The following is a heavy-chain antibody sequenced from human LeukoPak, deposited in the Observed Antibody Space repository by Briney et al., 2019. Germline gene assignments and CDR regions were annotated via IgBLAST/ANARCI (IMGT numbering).Heavy chain of an antibody. D-gene: IGHD3-22*01. J-gene: IGHJ4*02. CDR1: GGSFSGYY. Sequence: SETLSLTCAVYGGSFSGYYWSWIRQPPGKGLEWIGEINHSGSTNYNPSLKSRVTISVDTSKNQFSLKLSSVTAAGTAVYYCASLEGNYYDSSGYSDYWGQGTLDTVSS. V-gene: IGHV4-34*01. CDR3: ASLEGNYYDSSGYSDY. CDR2: INHSGST.